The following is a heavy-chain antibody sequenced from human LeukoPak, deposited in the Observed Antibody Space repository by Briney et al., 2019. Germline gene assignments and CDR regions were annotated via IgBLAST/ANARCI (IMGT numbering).Heavy chain of an antibody. CDR3: AKDGAAYDSSGYYYQD. Sequence: GGSLRLSCAAAGFTFSHYGMHWVRQAPGKGLEWVAFIRYDGSNKYYADSVKGRFTISRDNSKNTLYLQMNSLRAEDTAVYYCAKDGAAYDSSGYYYQDWGQGTLVTVSS. J-gene: IGHJ1*01. CDR2: IRYDGSNK. V-gene: IGHV3-30*02. D-gene: IGHD3-22*01. CDR1: GFTFSHYG.